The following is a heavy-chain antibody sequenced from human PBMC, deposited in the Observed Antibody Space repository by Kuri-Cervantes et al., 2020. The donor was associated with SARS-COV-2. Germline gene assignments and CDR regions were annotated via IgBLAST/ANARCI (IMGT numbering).Heavy chain of an antibody. V-gene: IGHV3-23*01. D-gene: IGHD7-27*01. CDR3: ARDLRLGKSLDY. CDR1: GFTFDDYA. J-gene: IGHJ4*02. CDR2: ISWNSGST. Sequence: GESLKISCAASGFTFDDYAMHWVRQAPGKGLEWVSGISWNSGSTYYADSVKGRFTISRDNSKNTLYLQMSSLRAEDTAVYYCARDLRLGKSLDYWGQGTLVTVSS.